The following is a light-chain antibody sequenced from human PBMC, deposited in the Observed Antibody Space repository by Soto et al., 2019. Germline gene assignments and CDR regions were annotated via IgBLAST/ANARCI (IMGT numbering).Light chain of an antibody. J-gene: IGKJ4*01. Sequence: DIQMTLSPSTLSASVGDRVTITCRASQSIDRWLAWYQQRPGRAPKLLIYDVANLETGVPSRFSGSGSETEFTLTISSLQPDDFAIYYCQQYNSYPLTFGGGTKVDI. V-gene: IGKV1-5*01. CDR3: QQYNSYPLT. CDR2: DVA. CDR1: QSIDRW.